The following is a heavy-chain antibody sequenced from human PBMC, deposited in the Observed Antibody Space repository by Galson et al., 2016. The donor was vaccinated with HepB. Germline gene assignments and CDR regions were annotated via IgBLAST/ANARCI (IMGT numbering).Heavy chain of an antibody. Sequence: SCKAAAGPFNNLAISWVRQAPGQGLEWMGVIIPGFGTPNFAQKFQRRVTITADEVTTTAYMEPSSLRSEDSAVYYCASPLLLFSQKMYYYYGMDVWGQGTTVTVSS. CDR1: AGPFNNLA. CDR3: ASPLLLFSQKMYYYYGMDV. CDR2: IIPGFGTP. D-gene: IGHD3-16*01. V-gene: IGHV1-69*01. J-gene: IGHJ6*02.